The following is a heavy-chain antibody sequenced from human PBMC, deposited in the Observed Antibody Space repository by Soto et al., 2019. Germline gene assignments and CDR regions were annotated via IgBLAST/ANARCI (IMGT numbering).Heavy chain of an antibody. CDR2: ISDSGNT. J-gene: IGHJ6*03. D-gene: IGHD6-19*01. CDR3: VRGNSGWSPYRSRLFHFYYMDV. Sequence: PSETLSLTWTVSCGSISAYDGTWIRQPPGKGLEWLGYISDSGNTNYNPSLKSRVAMSIDTSKRQLSLNLWSLTAADTAVYYCVRGNSGWSPYRSRLFHFYYMDVWGKGTTVTVSS. V-gene: IGHV4-59*08. CDR1: CGSISAYD.